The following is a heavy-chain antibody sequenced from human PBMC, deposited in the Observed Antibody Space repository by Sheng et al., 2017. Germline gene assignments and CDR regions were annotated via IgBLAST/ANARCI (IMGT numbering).Heavy chain of an antibody. CDR1: GGSISSYY. D-gene: IGHD3-22*01. V-gene: IGHV4-4*07. CDR3: ARDQRLVNPSAPYYDSSGHLD. Sequence: QVQLQESGPGLVKPSETLSLTCTVSGGSISSYYWSWIRQSAGKGLEWIGRIYTSGSTNYNPSLKSRVTMSVDTSKNQFSLKLSSVTAADTAVYYCARDQRLVNPSAPYYDSSGHLDWGQGTLVTV. CDR2: IYTSGST. J-gene: IGHJ4*02.